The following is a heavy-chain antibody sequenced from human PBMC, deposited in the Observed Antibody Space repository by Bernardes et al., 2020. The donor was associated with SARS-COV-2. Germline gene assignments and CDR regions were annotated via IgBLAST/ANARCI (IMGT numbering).Heavy chain of an antibody. J-gene: IGHJ6*02. D-gene: IGHD2-15*01. CDR3: ATQGSYCSGGSCFRPYYYGMDV. V-gene: IGHV4-4*02. CDR2: IYHSGST. CDR1: GGSISSSNW. Sequence: SETLSLTCAVSGGSISSSNWWSWVRQPPGKGLEWIGEIYHSGSTNYNPSLKSRVTISVDKSKNQFSLKLSSVTAADTAVYYCATQGSYCSGGSCFRPYYYGMDVWGQGTTVTVSS.